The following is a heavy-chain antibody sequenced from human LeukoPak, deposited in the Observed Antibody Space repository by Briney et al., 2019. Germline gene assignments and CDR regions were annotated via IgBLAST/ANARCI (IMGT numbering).Heavy chain of an antibody. CDR3: ARDTIAVAGTVTYYYYMDV. CDR1: GGSFSGYY. Sequence: SETLSLTCAVYGGSFSGYYWSWVRQPPGKGLEWIGEINHSGSTNYNPSLKSRVTISVDTSKNQFSLKLSSVTAADTAVYYCARDTIAVAGTVTYYYYMDVWGKGTTVTVSS. J-gene: IGHJ6*03. D-gene: IGHD6-19*01. V-gene: IGHV4-34*01. CDR2: INHSGST.